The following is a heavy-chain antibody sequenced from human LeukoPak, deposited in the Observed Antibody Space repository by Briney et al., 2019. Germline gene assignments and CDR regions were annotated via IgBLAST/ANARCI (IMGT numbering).Heavy chain of an antibody. J-gene: IGHJ4*02. CDR3: ARGDFWSGYLHDY. CDR1: GGSISSYY. Sequence: SETLSLTCTVSGGSISSYYWSWIRQPPEKGLEFIGYIYYSGNTNYNPSLKSRVTISVDTSKNQFSLKLSSVTAADTAVYYCARGDFWSGYLHDYWGQGTLVTVSS. D-gene: IGHD3-3*01. V-gene: IGHV4-59*12. CDR2: IYYSGNT.